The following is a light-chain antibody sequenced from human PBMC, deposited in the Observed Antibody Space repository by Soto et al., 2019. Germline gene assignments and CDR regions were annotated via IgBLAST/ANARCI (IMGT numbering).Light chain of an antibody. V-gene: IGLV2-11*01. J-gene: IGLJ1*01. CDR3: CSYAGNYIYV. Sequence: QSVLTQPRSVSGFPGQSVTISCTGTSSDVGGYNYVSWYQQHPGKAPKVMIYLVSKRPSGVPDRFSGSKSGNTASLTISGLQAEDEADYYCCSYAGNYIYVFGTGTKVTVL. CDR1: SSDVGGYNY. CDR2: LVS.